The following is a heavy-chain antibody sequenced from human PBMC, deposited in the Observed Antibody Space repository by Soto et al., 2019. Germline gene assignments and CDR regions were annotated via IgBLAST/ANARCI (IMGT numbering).Heavy chain of an antibody. CDR2: INAGNGNT. Sequence: ASVRVSCKASGYTFTSYAMHWVRQAPGQRLEWMGWINAGNGNTKYSQKFQGRVTITRDTSASTAYMELSSLRSDDTAVYYCARGKAYYYDSSGFFDIWGQGTMVTVSS. V-gene: IGHV1-3*01. CDR1: GYTFTSYA. CDR3: ARGKAYYYDSSGFFDI. J-gene: IGHJ3*02. D-gene: IGHD3-22*01.